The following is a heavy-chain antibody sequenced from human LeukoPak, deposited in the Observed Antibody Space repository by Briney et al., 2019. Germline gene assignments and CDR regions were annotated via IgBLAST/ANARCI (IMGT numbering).Heavy chain of an antibody. J-gene: IGHJ3*02. V-gene: IGHV3-23*01. CDR2: ISGNGVIT. D-gene: IGHD6-19*01. Sequence: TGGSLRLSCAASGFTFSTYAMSWVRQAPGKGLEWVSGISGNGVITYYADSVKGRFTNSRDNSKNTLYLQMNSLRTEDTAVYYCAKDTSGWYDLGFFDIWGQGTMVTVSS. CDR1: GFTFSTYA. CDR3: AKDTSGWYDLGFFDI.